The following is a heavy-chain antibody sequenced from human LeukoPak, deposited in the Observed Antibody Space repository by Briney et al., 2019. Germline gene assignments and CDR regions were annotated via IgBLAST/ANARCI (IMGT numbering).Heavy chain of an antibody. V-gene: IGHV4-39*01. D-gene: IGHD6-19*01. CDR1: GGSISSSSYY. CDR2: IYYSGST. CDR3: ARRIAVAGTPFDY. J-gene: IGHJ4*02. Sequence: SETLSLTCTVSGGSISSSSYYWGWTRQPPGKGLEWIGSIYYSGSTYYNPSLKSRVTISVDTSKNQFSLKLSSVTAADTAVYYCARRIAVAGTPFDYWGQGTLVTVSS.